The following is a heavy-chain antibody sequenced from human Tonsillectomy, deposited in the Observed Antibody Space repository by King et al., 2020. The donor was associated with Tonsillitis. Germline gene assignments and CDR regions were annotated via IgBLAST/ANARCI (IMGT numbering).Heavy chain of an antibody. V-gene: IGHV1-24*01. Sequence: QLVQSGAEVKKPGASVKVSCKVSGYTLIELSMHWVRQAPGKGLEWMGGFDPEHGETIYAQKFQGRVTMTEDTSTDTAYLELSSLRSDDTAVYYCATAAGGKWLRWRGYTYWGQGTLVTVSS. CDR1: GYTLIELS. CDR2: FDPEHGET. D-gene: IGHD5-12*01. J-gene: IGHJ4*02. CDR3: ATAAGGKWLRWRGYTY.